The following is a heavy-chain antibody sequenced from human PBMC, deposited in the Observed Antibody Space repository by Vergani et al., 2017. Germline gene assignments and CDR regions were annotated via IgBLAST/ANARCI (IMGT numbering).Heavy chain of an antibody. V-gene: IGHV3-48*04. J-gene: IGHJ3*02. CDR1: GFTFSSYS. CDR2: ISSSSSTI. Sequence: EVQLVESGGGLVQPGGSLRLSCAASGFTFSSYSMNWVRQAPGKGLEWVSYISSSSSTIYCADSVKGRFTISRDNAKNSLYLQMNSLRAEDTAVYYCARTWYYYDSSGFAFDIWGQGTMVTVSS. CDR3: ARTWYYYDSSGFAFDI. D-gene: IGHD3-22*01.